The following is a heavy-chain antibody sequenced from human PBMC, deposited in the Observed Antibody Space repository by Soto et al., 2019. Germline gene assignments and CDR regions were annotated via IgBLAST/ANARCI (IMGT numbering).Heavy chain of an antibody. CDR3: TTDSYITIAIIRFDD. CDR1: GFSFSNAW. D-gene: IGHD2-2*02. CDR2: IKSKTDGGTT. J-gene: IGHJ4*01. Sequence: GGSLRLSCAASGFSFSNAWINWVRQVPGKGLEWVGRIKSKTDGGTTDFAAPVKGRFAISRDDSNNMVYLQMNSLKTEDTAVYYCTTDSYITIAIIRFDDWGHGTLVTVSS. V-gene: IGHV3-15*07.